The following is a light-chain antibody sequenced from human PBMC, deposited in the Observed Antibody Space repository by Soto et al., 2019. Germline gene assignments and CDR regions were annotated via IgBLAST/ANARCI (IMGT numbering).Light chain of an antibody. Sequence: IVFTQSPGTLSFSPGERATLSCRASQSVSYYLAWYQQKPGHAPRLLIYDASSRATGVPDRFSGSGSGTDFTLTISRLEPEDFAVYYCQQYGSSRTFGQGTKVDIK. CDR1: QSVSYY. CDR3: QQYGSSRT. V-gene: IGKV3-20*01. CDR2: DAS. J-gene: IGKJ1*01.